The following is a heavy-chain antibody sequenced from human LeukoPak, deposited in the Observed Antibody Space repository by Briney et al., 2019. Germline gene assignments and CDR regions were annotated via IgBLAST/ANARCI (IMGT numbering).Heavy chain of an antibody. J-gene: IGHJ5*02. CDR3: AREGGGPRWLDP. CDR1: GYSISSGYY. Sequence: SETLSLTCTVSGYSISSGYYWGWIRQPAGKGLEWIGRINTSGNSNYNPSLRSRVTMSVDTSKNQFSLNLSSVTAADTAVYYCAREGGGPRWLDPWGQGTLVTVSS. CDR2: INTSGNS. V-gene: IGHV4-4*07. D-gene: IGHD6-25*01.